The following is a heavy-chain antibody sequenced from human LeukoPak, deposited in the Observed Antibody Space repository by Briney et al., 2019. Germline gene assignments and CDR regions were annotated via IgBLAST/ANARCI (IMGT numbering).Heavy chain of an antibody. D-gene: IGHD2-2*01. CDR3: ARVQCSSTSCYHYYYYGMDV. V-gene: IGHV3-23*01. CDR1: GFTFSSYG. Sequence: PGGSLRLSCAASGFTFSSYGMSWVRQAPGKGLEWVSAISGSGGSTYYADSVKGRFTVSRDNSKNTLYLQMNSLRAEDTAVYYCARVQCSSTSCYHYYYYGMDVWGQGTTVTGSS. CDR2: ISGSGGST. J-gene: IGHJ6*02.